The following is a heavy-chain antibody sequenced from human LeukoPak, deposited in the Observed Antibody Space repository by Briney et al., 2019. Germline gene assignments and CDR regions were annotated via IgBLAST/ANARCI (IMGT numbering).Heavy chain of an antibody. J-gene: IGHJ4*02. CDR3: ARALYYYDSSGPHFDD. Sequence: GASVKVSCKASGGTFSSYAISWVRQAPGQGLEWMGGIIPIFGTANYAQKFQGRVTITADESTSTAYMELSSLRSEDTAVYYCARALYYYDSSGPHFDDWGQGTLVTVSS. CDR2: IIPIFGTA. V-gene: IGHV1-69*13. D-gene: IGHD3-22*01. CDR1: GGTFSSYA.